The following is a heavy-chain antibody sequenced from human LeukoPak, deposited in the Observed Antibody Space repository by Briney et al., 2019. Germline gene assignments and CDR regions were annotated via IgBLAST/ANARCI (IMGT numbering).Heavy chain of an antibody. D-gene: IGHD3-10*01. Sequence: SETLSLTCTVSGGSISSYYWSWIRQPPGKGLEWIGYIYYSGSTNYNPSLKSRVTISVDTSKNQFSPKLSSVTAADTAVYYCARGPYYYGSGSSNWFDPWGQGTLVTVSS. V-gene: IGHV4-59*01. CDR3: ARGPYYYGSGSSNWFDP. CDR1: GGSISSYY. CDR2: IYYSGST. J-gene: IGHJ5*02.